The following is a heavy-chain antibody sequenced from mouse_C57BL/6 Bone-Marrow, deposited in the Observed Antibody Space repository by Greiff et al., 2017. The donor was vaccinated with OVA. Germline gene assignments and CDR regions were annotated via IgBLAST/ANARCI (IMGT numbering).Heavy chain of an antibody. CDR3: ARAGLGY. J-gene: IGHJ2*01. CDR1: GYTFTSYW. Sequence: QVNVKQPGAELVRPGSSVKLSCKASGYTFTSYWMHWVKQRPIQGLEWIGNIDPSDSETHYNQKFKDKATLTVDKSSSTAYMQLSSLTSEDSAVYYCARAGLGYWGQGTTLTVSS. CDR2: IDPSDSET. V-gene: IGHV1-52*01.